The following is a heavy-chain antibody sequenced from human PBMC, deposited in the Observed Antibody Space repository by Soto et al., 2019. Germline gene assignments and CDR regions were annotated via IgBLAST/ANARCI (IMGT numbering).Heavy chain of an antibody. D-gene: IGHD3-22*01. J-gene: IGHJ4*02. Sequence: PGGSLRLSCAASGFTFSSYAMTWVRQAPGKGLEWVSVISGSGGSTYFADSVKGRFTISRDNSKNTLYLQMSSLRAEDTALYYCAKEYDSRRYYPDYWGQGTLVTVYS. CDR2: ISGSGGST. CDR1: GFTFSSYA. V-gene: IGHV3-23*01. CDR3: AKEYDSRRYYPDY.